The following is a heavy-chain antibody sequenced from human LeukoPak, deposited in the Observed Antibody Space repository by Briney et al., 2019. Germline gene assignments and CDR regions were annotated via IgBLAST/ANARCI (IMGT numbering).Heavy chain of an antibody. V-gene: IGHV4-59*12. CDR1: GGSISGYY. Sequence: PSQTLSLTCTVSGGSISGYYWNWIRQPPGKGLEWIGCIYYSGSTNYNPSLKSRVTISVDTSKNQFSLKLSSVTAADTAVYYCARVLFWFGELPRGWFDPWGQGTLVTVSS. CDR3: ARVLFWFGELPRGWFDP. D-gene: IGHD3-10*01. J-gene: IGHJ5*02. CDR2: IYYSGST.